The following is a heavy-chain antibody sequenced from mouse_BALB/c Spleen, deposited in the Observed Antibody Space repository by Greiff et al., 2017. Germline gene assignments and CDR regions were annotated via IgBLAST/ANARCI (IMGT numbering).Heavy chain of an antibody. J-gene: IGHJ4*01. CDR1: GFSLTSYG. CDR2: IWAGGST. V-gene: IGHV2-9*02. CDR3: ARDPGGNYPYAMDY. D-gene: IGHD2-1*01. Sequence: VQLQQSGPGLVAPSQSLSITCTVSGFSLTSYGVHWVRQPPGKGLEWLGVIWAGGSTNYNSALMSRLSISKDNSKSQVFLKMNSLQTDDTAMYYCARDPGGNYPYAMDYWGQGTSVTVSS.